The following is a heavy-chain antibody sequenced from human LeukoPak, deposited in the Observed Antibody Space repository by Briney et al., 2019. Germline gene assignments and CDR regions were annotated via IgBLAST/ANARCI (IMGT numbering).Heavy chain of an antibody. V-gene: IGHV3-7*01. CDR3: AKASSWYLLDY. D-gene: IGHD6-13*01. CDR2: IKQDGSET. Sequence: GGPLRLSCGASGFTFSVFWMSWARQAPGKGLEWVASIKQDGSETYYVDSVEGRFTISRDNAKNSLYLQMNSLTAEDTAVYYCAKASSWYLLDYWGQGTLVTVSS. J-gene: IGHJ4*02. CDR1: GFTFSVFW.